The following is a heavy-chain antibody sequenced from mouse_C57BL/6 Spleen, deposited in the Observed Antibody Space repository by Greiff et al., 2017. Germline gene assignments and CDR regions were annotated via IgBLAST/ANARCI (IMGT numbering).Heavy chain of an antibody. CDR1: GFTFSSYA. CDR3: ARDYYGSSYSFYAMDY. Sequence: EVKLVESGGGLVKPGGSLKLSCAASGFTFSSYAMSWVRQTPEKRLEWVATISDGGSYTYYPDNVKGRFTISRDNAKNNLYLQMGHLKSEDTAMYYCARDYYGSSYSFYAMDYWGQGTSVTVSS. J-gene: IGHJ4*01. CDR2: ISDGGSYT. D-gene: IGHD1-1*01. V-gene: IGHV5-4*01.